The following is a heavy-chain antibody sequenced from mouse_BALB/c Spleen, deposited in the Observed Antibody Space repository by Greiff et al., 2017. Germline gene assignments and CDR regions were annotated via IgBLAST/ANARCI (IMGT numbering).Heavy chain of an antibody. D-gene: IGHD2-2*01. CDR3: ARHRGYYGYDAWFAY. CDR1: GFAFSSYD. Sequence: EVKLMESGEGLVKPGGSLKLSCAASGFAFSSYDMSWVRQTPEKRLEWVAYISSGGGSTYYPDTVKGRFTISRDNAKNTLYLQMSSLKSEDTAMYYCARHRGYYGYDAWFAYWGQGTLVTVSA. V-gene: IGHV5-12-1*01. CDR2: ISSGGGST. J-gene: IGHJ3*01.